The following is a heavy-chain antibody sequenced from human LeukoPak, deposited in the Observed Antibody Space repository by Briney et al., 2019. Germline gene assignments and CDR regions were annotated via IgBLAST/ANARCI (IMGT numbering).Heavy chain of an antibody. Sequence: SETLSPTCAVYGGSFSGYYWSWIRQPPGKGLEWIGEINHSGSTNYNPSLKSRVTISVDTSKNQFSLKLSSVTAADTAVYYCARSIWSGYWFGYWGQGTLVTVSS. CDR2: INHSGST. V-gene: IGHV4-34*01. D-gene: IGHD3-3*01. CDR3: ARSIWSGYWFGY. J-gene: IGHJ4*02. CDR1: GGSFSGYY.